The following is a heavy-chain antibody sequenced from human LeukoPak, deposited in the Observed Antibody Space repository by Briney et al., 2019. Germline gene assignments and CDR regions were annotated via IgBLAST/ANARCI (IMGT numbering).Heavy chain of an antibody. J-gene: IGHJ6*02. CDR3: AAVHYYYGMDV. CDR1: GGSISSYY. Sequence: SETLSLTCTVSGGSISSYYWGWIRQPPGKGLEWIGNIYNSGSTYYNPSLKSRVAISVDTSKNQFSLKLSSVTAADTAVYYCAAVHYYYGMDVWGQGTTVTVSS. CDR2: IYNSGST. V-gene: IGHV4-39*01.